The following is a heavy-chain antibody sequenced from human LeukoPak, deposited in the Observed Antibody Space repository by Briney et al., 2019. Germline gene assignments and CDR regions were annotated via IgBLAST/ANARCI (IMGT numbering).Heavy chain of an antibody. Sequence: GGSLRLSCAASGFSLSSYEMNWIRQVPGKGLEWVSHISSGGNTQYYADSVRGRFTMSRDDAENSLDLQMDSLRIEDTGVYYCARDIVNGPFVISLESWGQGARVTVSS. CDR3: ARDIVNGPFVISLES. J-gene: IGHJ4*02. CDR1: GFSLSSYE. D-gene: IGHD2-21*01. CDR2: ISSGGNTQ. V-gene: IGHV3-48*03.